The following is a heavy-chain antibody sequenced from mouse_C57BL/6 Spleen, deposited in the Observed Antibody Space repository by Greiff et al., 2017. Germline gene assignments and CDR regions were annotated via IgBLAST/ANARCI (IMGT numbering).Heavy chain of an antibody. CDR2: INPSTGGT. V-gene: IGHV1-42*01. D-gene: IGHD2-5*01. CDR1: GYSFTGYY. J-gene: IGHJ4*01. Sequence: EVKVEESGPELVKPGASVKISCKASGYSFTGYYMNWVKQSPEKSLEWIGEINPSTGGTTYNQKFKAKATLTVDKSSSTAYMQLKSLTSEDSAVYYCARTYYSNYPLAMDYWGQGTSVTVSS. CDR3: ARTYYSNYPLAMDY.